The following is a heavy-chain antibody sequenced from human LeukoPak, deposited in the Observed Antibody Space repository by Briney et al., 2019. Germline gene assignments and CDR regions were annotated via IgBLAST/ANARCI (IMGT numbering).Heavy chain of an antibody. CDR3: ARGTAAAGGYWFDP. J-gene: IGHJ5*02. D-gene: IGHD6-13*01. CDR1: GGTFSSYA. Sequence: SVKVSCKASGGTFSSYAISWVRQAPGQGLEWMGGIIPIFGTANYAQKFQGRVTITADKSTSTAYMELSSLRSEDTAVYYCARGTAAAGGYWFDPWGQGTLVTVSS. V-gene: IGHV1-69*06. CDR2: IIPIFGTA.